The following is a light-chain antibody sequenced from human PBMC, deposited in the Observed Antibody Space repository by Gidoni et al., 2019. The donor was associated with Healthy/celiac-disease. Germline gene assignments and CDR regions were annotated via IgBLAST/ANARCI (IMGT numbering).Light chain of an antibody. CDR2: GAS. CDR3: RQYYNWPGT. V-gene: IGKV3-15*01. Sequence: EIVMTQSPATLSVSPGERATLSCRASQSVSSNLAWYQQRPGQAPRLLIYGASTRATGIPASSVGGEYGTELHLTLTSRRSENLAFYYGRQYYNWPGTFGQGTKVEIK. J-gene: IGKJ1*01. CDR1: QSVSSN.